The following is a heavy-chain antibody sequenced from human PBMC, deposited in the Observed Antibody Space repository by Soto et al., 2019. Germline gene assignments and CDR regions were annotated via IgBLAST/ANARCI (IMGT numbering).Heavy chain of an antibody. CDR3: ARDSERFSAFDI. CDR2: IYYSGST. CDR1: GGSISSYY. D-gene: IGHD3-3*01. V-gene: IGHV4-59*01. Sequence: SETLSLTCTVSGGSISSYYWSWIRQPPGKGLEWIGYIYYSGSTNYNPSLKSRVTISVDTSKNQFSLKLSSVTAADTAVYYCARDSERFSAFDIWGQGTMVTVSS. J-gene: IGHJ3*02.